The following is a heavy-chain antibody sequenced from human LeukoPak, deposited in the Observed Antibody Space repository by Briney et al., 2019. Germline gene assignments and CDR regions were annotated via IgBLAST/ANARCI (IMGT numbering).Heavy chain of an antibody. CDR3: ARAGPNDHRFDY. CDR1: GFTFSNAW. V-gene: IGHV3-30-3*01. Sequence: GGSLRLSCAASGFTFSNAWMSWARQAPGKGLEWVAVISYHGTSKYYADSVKGRFTISRDISRNTLYLQMDSLRAEDTAVYYCARAGPNDHRFDYWGQGTLVTVSS. D-gene: IGHD1-1*01. J-gene: IGHJ4*02. CDR2: ISYHGTSK.